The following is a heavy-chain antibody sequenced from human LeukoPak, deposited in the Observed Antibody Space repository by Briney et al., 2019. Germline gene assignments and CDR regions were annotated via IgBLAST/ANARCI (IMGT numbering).Heavy chain of an antibody. Sequence: SETLSLTCTVSGGSISSSSYYWGWIRQPPGKGLEWIGSIYYSGSTYYNPSLKSRVTISVDTSKNQFSLKLSSVTAADTAVYYCARAGLETYYGKSYFDYWGQGTLVTVSS. CDR3: ARAGLETYYGKSYFDY. V-gene: IGHV4-39*01. CDR1: GGSISSSSYY. D-gene: IGHD3-10*01. CDR2: IYYSGST. J-gene: IGHJ4*02.